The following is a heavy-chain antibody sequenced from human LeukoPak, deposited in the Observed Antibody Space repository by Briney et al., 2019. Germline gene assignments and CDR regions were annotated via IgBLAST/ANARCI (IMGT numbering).Heavy chain of an antibody. CDR1: GGSISSYY. V-gene: IGHV4-4*09. CDR3: ARLSPDYYYYYYMDV. Sequence: PSETLSLTCTVSGGSISSYYWSWIRQPPGRGLEWIGYIYTSGSTNYNPSLKSRVTISVDTSKNQFSLKLSSVTAADTAVYYCARLSPDYYYYYYMDVWGKGTTVIVSS. J-gene: IGHJ6*03. CDR2: IYTSGST.